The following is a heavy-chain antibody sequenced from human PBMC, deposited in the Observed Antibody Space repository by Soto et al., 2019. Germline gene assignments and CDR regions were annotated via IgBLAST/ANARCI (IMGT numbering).Heavy chain of an antibody. V-gene: IGHV1-69*13. J-gene: IGHJ5*02. Sequence: SVKVSCKASGGTFSSYAISWVRQAPGQGLEWMGGIIPIFGTANYAQKFQGRVTITADESTSTAYMELSSLRSEDTAVYYCARDPQPTIQLWPNNWFDPWGQGTLVTVSS. CDR2: IIPIFGTA. CDR3: ARDPQPTIQLWPNNWFDP. CDR1: GGTFSSYA. D-gene: IGHD5-18*01.